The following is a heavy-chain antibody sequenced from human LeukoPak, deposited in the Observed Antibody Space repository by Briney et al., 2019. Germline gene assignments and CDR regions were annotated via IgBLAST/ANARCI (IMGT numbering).Heavy chain of an antibody. CDR2: INHSGST. CDR3: ASLMLIAAGYDY. J-gene: IGHJ4*02. V-gene: IGHV4-34*01. Sequence: SETLSLTCAVYGGSFSGYYWSWLRQPPGKGLEWIGEINHSGSTTYNPSLKSRVTILIDTSKNQFSLKLNSVTAADTAVYYCASLMLIAAGYDYWGQGNLVTVSS. CDR1: GGSFSGYY. D-gene: IGHD6-13*01.